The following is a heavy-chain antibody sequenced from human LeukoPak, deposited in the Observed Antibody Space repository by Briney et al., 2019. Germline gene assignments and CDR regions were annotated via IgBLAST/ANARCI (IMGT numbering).Heavy chain of an antibody. CDR3: SKWGDYDVLTGYYDSDF. Sequence: PGGSLRLSCAASGFTFSNYAMSWVRQAPGKGLEWVSAFVGSGGSTYYADSVKGRFSISRDNSKNTLFLQMNSLRVEDTALYYCSKWGDYDVLTGYYDSDFWGQGTLVTVSS. CDR2: FVGSGGST. D-gene: IGHD3-9*01. J-gene: IGHJ4*02. CDR1: GFTFSNYA. V-gene: IGHV3-23*01.